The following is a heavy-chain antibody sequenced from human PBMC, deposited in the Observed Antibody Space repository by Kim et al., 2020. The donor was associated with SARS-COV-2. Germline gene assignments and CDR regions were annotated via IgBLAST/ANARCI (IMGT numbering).Heavy chain of an antibody. CDR2: INPSGGST. V-gene: IGHV1-46*01. CDR3: AGGAESGESLAAATY. CDR1: GYTFTSYY. Sequence: ASVKVSCKASGYTFTSYYMHWVRQAPGQGLEWMGIINPSGGSTSYAQKFQGRVTMTRDTSTSTVYMELSSLRSEDTAVYYCAGGAESGESLAAATYWGQGTLVTVSS. J-gene: IGHJ4*02. D-gene: IGHD6-25*01.